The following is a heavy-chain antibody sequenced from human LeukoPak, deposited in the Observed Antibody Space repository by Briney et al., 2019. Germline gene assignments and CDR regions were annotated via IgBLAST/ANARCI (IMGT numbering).Heavy chain of an antibody. CDR2: INPSGGST. CDR1: GYTFTGYY. J-gene: IGHJ4*02. CDR3: ARNYYGSGSYYNTFDY. Sequence: ASVKVSCKASGYTFTGYYMHWVRQAPGQGLEWMGIINPSGGSTSYAQKFQGRVTMTRDTSTSTVYMELSSLRSEDTAVYYCARNYYGSGSYYNTFDYWGQGTLVTVSS. V-gene: IGHV1-46*01. D-gene: IGHD3-10*01.